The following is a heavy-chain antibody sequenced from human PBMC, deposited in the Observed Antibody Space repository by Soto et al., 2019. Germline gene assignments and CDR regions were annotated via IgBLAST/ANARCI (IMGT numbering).Heavy chain of an antibody. D-gene: IGHD3-3*01. CDR3: ARGSGWDPMDV. CDR2: IKQDGSEK. V-gene: IGHV3-7*03. Sequence: EVQLVESGGGLVQPGGSLRLSCAASGFTFSGWWMSWVRQAPGKGLEWVANIKQDGSEKFYVDSVKGRFTISRDNAKNSLYLQMNSLRVEDTAVYYCARGSGWDPMDVWGQGTTVTVSS. CDR1: GFTFSGWW. J-gene: IGHJ6*02.